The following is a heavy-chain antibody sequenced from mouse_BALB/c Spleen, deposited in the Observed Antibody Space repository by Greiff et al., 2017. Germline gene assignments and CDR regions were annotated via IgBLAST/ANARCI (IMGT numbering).Heavy chain of an antibody. CDR2: ISNGGGST. Sequence: EVMLVESGGGLVQPGGSLKLSCAASGFTFSSYTMSWVRQTPEKRLEWVAYISNGGGSTYYPDTVKGRFTISRDNAKNTLYLQMSSLKSEDTAMYYCARHYDYLYYYAMDYWGQGTSVTVSS. J-gene: IGHJ4*01. CDR3: ARHYDYLYYYAMDY. D-gene: IGHD2-4*01. V-gene: IGHV5-12-2*01. CDR1: GFTFSSYT.